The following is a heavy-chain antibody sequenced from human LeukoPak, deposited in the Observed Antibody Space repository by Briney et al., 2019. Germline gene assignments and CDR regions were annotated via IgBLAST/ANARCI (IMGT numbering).Heavy chain of an antibody. CDR2: IYTSGST. V-gene: IGHV4-61*02. Sequence: SETLSLTCTVSGGSIGSGSYYWSWIRQPAGRGLEWIGRIYTSGSTNYNPSLKSRVTISVDTSKNQFSLKLSSVTAADTAVYYCARDLGYGSGSPFFDYWGQGTLVTVSS. J-gene: IGHJ4*02. D-gene: IGHD3-10*01. CDR1: GGSIGSGSYY. CDR3: ARDLGYGSGSPFFDY.